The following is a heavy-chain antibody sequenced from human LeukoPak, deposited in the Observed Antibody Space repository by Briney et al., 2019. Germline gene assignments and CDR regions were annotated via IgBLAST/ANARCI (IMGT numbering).Heavy chain of an antibody. V-gene: IGHV3-7*01. CDR3: ARGSSSWYDEFNWFDP. D-gene: IGHD6-13*01. CDR1: GFTFSSYA. CDR2: IKQDGSEK. Sequence: GGSLRLSCAAPGFTFSSYAMHWVRQAPGKGLEWVANIKQDGSEKYYVDSVKGRFTISRDNAKNSLYLQMNSLRAEDTAVYYCARGSSSWYDEFNWFDPWGQGTLVTVSS. J-gene: IGHJ5*02.